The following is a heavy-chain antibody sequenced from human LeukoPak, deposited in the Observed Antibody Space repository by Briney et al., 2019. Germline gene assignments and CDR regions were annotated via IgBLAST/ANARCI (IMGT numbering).Heavy chain of an antibody. V-gene: IGHV4-39*01. CDR1: GGSISSGNYY. D-gene: IGHD2-15*01. J-gene: IGHJ4*01. CDR2: IYYSGST. Sequence: PAETLSLTCTVSGGSISSGNYYWGRIRQPPGKGLEWLGNIYYSGSTYYNPSLKSRVTIYVDTSKNQFSLNLNSVTAAETAVYYCARLDCSPGSCYFDYWGQEPWSPSPQ. CDR3: ARLDCSPGSCYFDY.